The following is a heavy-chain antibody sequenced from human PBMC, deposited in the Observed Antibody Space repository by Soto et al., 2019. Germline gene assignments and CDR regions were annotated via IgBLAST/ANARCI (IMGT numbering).Heavy chain of an antibody. V-gene: IGHV3-30*01. Sequence: SKRLSFADAKITYRTYPSSRNRHATRKGREWVSVISLDVVNKHYADSVKGSFTISRDNSKNILYLKMNSLRGEDTAVYYCARPPVIDIVVPPDYWGQGTLVTVSS. J-gene: IGHJ4*02. D-gene: IGHD2-15*01. CDR3: ARPPVIDIVVPPDY. CDR2: ISLDVVNK. CDR1: KITYRTYP.